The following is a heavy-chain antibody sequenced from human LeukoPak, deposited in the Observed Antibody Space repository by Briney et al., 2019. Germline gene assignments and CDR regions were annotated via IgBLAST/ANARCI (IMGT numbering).Heavy chain of an antibody. CDR3: ARSQVWELPDY. J-gene: IGHJ4*02. Sequence: GGSLTLSCAASAFTFSDYYMSWIRQTPGKGLEWISYISSSGSSIQYADSVTRRFTISSDRAKTSLNLQMISLRVEDTFVYYCARSQVWELPDYWGQGTLVTVSS. D-gene: IGHD1-26*01. V-gene: IGHV3-11*04. CDR2: ISSSGSSI. CDR1: AFTFSDYY.